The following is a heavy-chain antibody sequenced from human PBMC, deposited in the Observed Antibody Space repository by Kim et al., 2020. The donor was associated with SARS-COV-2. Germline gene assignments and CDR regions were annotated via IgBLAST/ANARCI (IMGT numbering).Heavy chain of an antibody. CDR1: GGTFSSYA. CDR3: ARAVVVVAASTYYYGMDV. D-gene: IGHD2-15*01. Sequence: SVKVSCKASGGTFSSYAISWVRQAPGQGLEWMGGIIPIFGTANYAQKFQGRVTITADESTSTAYMELSSLRSEDTAVYYCARAVVVVAASTYYYGMDVWGQGTTVTVSS. CDR2: IIPIFGTA. J-gene: IGHJ6*02. V-gene: IGHV1-69*13.